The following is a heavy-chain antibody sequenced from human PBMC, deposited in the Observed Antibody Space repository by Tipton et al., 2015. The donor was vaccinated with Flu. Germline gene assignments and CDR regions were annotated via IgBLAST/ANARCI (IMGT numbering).Heavy chain of an antibody. Sequence: TLSLTCTISGDSISSDYYWGWIRQPPGKGLEWIGNIFRTGSTYRNSSLKSRATISIDKSKNQFSLRVFSVTAADTAVYFCARGLYGSVNYQSHYFDSWGQGTLVTVSS. CDR3: ARGLYGSVNYQSHYFDS. CDR2: IFRTGST. CDR1: GDSISSDYY. J-gene: IGHJ4*02. D-gene: IGHD3-10*01. V-gene: IGHV4-38-2*02.